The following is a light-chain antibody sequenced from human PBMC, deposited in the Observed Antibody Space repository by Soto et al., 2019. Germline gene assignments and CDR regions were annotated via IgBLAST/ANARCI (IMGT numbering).Light chain of an antibody. CDR2: EVT. CDR3: SSYAGINTLV. J-gene: IGLJ2*01. V-gene: IGLV2-8*01. CDR1: SSDVGGNNY. Sequence: QSVLTQPPSASGSPGQSVTISCTGTSSDVGGNNYVSWYQQRPGKAPKLIIYEVTQRPSGVSDRFSGSKSGNTATLTVSGLQAEDEADYHCSSYAGINTLVFGGGTKLTVL.